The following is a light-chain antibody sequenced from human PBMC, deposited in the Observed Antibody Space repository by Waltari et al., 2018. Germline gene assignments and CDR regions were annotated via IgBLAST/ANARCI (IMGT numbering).Light chain of an antibody. CDR1: SSDVGGYNY. CDR3: SAYAGSINWV. V-gene: IGLV2-8*01. Sequence: QSALTQPPSASGSPGQSVTISCTGTSSDVGGYNYVSWYQQHTVKAPQLMMYEVSKRPSGVPERFSGSKSGNTYSLTVSGLQAEDEADYYCSAYAGSINWVFGGGTKLTVL. CDR2: EVS. J-gene: IGLJ3*02.